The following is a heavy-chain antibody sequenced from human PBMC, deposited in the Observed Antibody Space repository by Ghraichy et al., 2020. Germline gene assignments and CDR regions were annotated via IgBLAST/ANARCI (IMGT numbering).Heavy chain of an antibody. D-gene: IGHD3-3*01. V-gene: IGHV3-21*06. CDR3: ARELYPHQSHDFWSGYSHYFYGMDV. J-gene: IGHJ6*02. CDR1: KFTFSSFT. Sequence: GESLRLSCAASKFTFSSFTLNWVRQTPGKGLEWVSSISSSGDYIYYADSVRGRFTTSRDNAKNSLFLRMDSLRAEDTAVYYCARELYPHQSHDFWSGYSHYFYGMDVWGQGTTVTVSS. CDR2: ISSSGDYI.